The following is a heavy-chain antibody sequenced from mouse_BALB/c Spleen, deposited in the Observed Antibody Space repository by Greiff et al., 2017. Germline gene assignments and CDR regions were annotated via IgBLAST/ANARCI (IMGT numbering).Heavy chain of an antibody. CDR2: INPSTGYT. Sequence: QVQLQQSGAELAKPGASVMMSCKASGYTFTSYWMHWVKQWPGQGLEWIGYINPSTGYTEYNQKFKDKATLTADKSSSTAYMQLSSLTSEDSAVYYCARHGYFDYWGQGTTLTVSS. CDR3: ARHGYFDY. CDR1: GYTFTSYW. V-gene: IGHV1-7*01. J-gene: IGHJ2*01.